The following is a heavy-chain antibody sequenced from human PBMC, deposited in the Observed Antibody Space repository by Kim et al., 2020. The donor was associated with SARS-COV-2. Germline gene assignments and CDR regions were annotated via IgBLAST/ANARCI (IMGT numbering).Heavy chain of an antibody. CDR3: ARTRSCSSSSCYVDY. Sequence: DSVKGRFTISRDSSKNTLDLQMTSMTADDTALYYCARTRSCSSSSCYVDYWGRGTLVTVSS. V-gene: IGHV3-23*01. J-gene: IGHJ4*02. D-gene: IGHD2-2*01.